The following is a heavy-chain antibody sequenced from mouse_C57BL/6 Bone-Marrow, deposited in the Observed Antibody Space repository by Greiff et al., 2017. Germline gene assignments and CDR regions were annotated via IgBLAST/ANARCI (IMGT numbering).Heavy chain of an antibody. V-gene: IGHV14-4*01. J-gene: IGHJ4*01. CDR3: TPHYYAMDY. CDR2: IDPENGDT. Sequence: VQLQQSGAELVRPGASVKLSCTASGFNIKDDYMHWVKQRPEQGLEWIGWIDPENGDTEYASKFQGKATITADKSSNTAYLQLSSLTSEDTAVYYCTPHYYAMDYWGQGTSVTVSS. CDR1: GFNIKDDY.